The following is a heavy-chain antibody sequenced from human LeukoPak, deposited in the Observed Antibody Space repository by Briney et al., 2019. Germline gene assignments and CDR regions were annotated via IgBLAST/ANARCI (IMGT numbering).Heavy chain of an antibody. J-gene: IGHJ6*02. D-gene: IGHD5-18*01. CDR1: GFTFSSYA. Sequence: GGSLRLSCAASGFTFSSYAMHWVRQAPGKGLEWVAVISHDGSNKYYVDSVKGRFTISRDNSKNTLYLQMNSLRAEDTAVYYCAKVDTAMGIYYYYAMDVWGQGTTVTVSS. CDR2: ISHDGSNK. CDR3: AKVDTAMGIYYYYAMDV. V-gene: IGHV3-30*04.